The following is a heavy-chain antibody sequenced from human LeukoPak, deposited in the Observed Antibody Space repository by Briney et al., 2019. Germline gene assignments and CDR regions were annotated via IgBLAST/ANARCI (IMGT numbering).Heavy chain of an antibody. V-gene: IGHV3-74*01. J-gene: IGHJ5*02. CDR3: ARLTIAAAGTS. CDR2: INSDGSIT. Sequence: GGSLRLSCAASGITFTTYWMHWVRQAPGKGLVWVSRINSDGSITTYADSVKGRFTISRDNAKNTLYLQMNSLRAEDTAVYYCARLTIAAAGTSWGRGTLVTVSS. D-gene: IGHD6-13*01. CDR1: GITFTTYW.